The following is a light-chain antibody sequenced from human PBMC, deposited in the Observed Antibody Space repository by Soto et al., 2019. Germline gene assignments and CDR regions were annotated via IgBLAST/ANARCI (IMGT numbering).Light chain of an antibody. V-gene: IGKV3-15*01. CDR2: GAS. Sequence: EIVMTQSPATLSVSPGERATLSCRASQSVSSKLTWYQQKPGQPPRLLIYGASTRATGIPARFSGSGSGTEFTLTISSLQSEDYAVYYCQQYINWPPLTFGGGTKVKIK. CDR1: QSVSSK. CDR3: QQYINWPPLT. J-gene: IGKJ4*01.